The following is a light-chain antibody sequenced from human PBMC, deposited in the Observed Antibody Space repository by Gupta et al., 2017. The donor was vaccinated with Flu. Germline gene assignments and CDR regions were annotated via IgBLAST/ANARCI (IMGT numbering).Light chain of an antibody. CDR3: STWDDSLSGLV. J-gene: IGLJ3*02. CDR2: SSN. V-gene: IGLV1-47*01. Sequence: QSVLTQPPSASGTPGQRVTISCSGSSSNIGSNSVYWYQQLPGTAPQLLIYSSNQRPSGVPDRVSGSKSGTSASLAISGLRSEDEADYYCSTWDDSLSGLVVGGGTKVTVL. CDR1: SSNIGSNS.